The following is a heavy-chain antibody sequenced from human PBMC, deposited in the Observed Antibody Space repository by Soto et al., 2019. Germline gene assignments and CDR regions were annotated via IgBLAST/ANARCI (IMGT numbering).Heavy chain of an antibody. V-gene: IGHV4-30-2*01. CDR2: IYHSGST. CDR3: ARSGSYGDYETPYFDY. Sequence: SETLSLTCAVSGGSISSGGYSWSWIRQPPGKGLEWIGYIYHSGSTYYNPSLKSRVTISVDRSKNQFSLKLSSVTAADTAVYYCARSGSYGDYETPYFDYWGQGTLVTVSS. J-gene: IGHJ4*02. CDR1: GGSISSGGYS. D-gene: IGHD4-17*01.